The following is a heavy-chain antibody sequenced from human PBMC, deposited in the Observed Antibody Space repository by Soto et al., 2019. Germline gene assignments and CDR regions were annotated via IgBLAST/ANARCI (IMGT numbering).Heavy chain of an antibody. D-gene: IGHD6-13*01. CDR2: TYYRSKWYN. Sequence: QTLSLTCAISGDSVSSNSAAWNWIRQSPSRGLEWLGRTYYRSKWYNDYAVSVKSRITINPDTSKNQFSLQLNSVTPEDTAVYYCARALVAAAAPGGYHYYGMDVWGQGTTVTVSS. CDR1: GDSVSSNSAA. V-gene: IGHV6-1*01. CDR3: ARALVAAAAPGGYHYYGMDV. J-gene: IGHJ6*02.